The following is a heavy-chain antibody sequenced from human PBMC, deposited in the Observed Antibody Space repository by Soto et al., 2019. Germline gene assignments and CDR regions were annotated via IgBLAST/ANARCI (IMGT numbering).Heavy chain of an antibody. V-gene: IGHV1-69*13. CDR1: GGTFSSYA. D-gene: IGHD6-19*01. Sequence: GASVKVSCKASGGTFSSYAISWVRQAPGQGLEWMGGIIPTFGTANYAQKFQGRVTITADESTSTAYMELSSLRSEDTAVYYCARDNGYSSGWYYHFDYWGQGTLVTVSS. CDR3: ARDNGYSSGWYYHFDY. CDR2: IIPTFGTA. J-gene: IGHJ4*02.